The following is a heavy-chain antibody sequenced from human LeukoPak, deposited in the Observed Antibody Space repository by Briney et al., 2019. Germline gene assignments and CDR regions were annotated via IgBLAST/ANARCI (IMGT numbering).Heavy chain of an antibody. D-gene: IGHD1-14*01. V-gene: IGHV3-23*01. J-gene: IGHJ4*02. CDR3: AKPARTDYTDY. CDR2: ITNNAGSA. CDR1: GFTFSNYA. Sequence: GGSLRLSCAASGFTFSNYAMSWVRQAPGKGLEWVSSITNNAGSAYYADSVKGRFTISRDNSKNTLYLQMNSLRAEDTAVYYCAKPARTDYTDYWGQGTLVTVSS.